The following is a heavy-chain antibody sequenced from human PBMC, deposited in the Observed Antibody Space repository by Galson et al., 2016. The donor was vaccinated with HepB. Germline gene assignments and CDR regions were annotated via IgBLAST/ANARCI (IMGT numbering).Heavy chain of an antibody. J-gene: IGHJ4*02. V-gene: IGHV1-18*01. CDR2: IGAHNGNT. CDR1: GYTFKSFG. D-gene: IGHD2-15*01. CDR3: AREGWYLDY. Sequence: SVKVSCTASGYTFKSFGISWVRQAPGQGLEWLGWIGAHNGNTNYAQTLKGRVTMTTDAFTTTAYMELRSLRSDDTAVYYCAREGWYLDYWGQGTLVTVSS.